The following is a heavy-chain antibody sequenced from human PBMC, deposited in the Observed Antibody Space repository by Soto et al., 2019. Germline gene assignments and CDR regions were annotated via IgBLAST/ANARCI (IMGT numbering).Heavy chain of an antibody. V-gene: IGHV1-18*01. CDR3: ARGFRVAATRWWFDP. CDR2: ISTYNGNT. J-gene: IGHJ5*02. CDR1: GYTFTSYD. Sequence: QVQLVQSGAEVKKPGASVKVSCKASGYTFTSYDISWVRQAPGQGLEWMGWISTYNGNTNYAQKLQGRVTMTTDTSTSTSYMELRSLRSDDTAVYYCARGFRVAATRWWFDPWGQGTLVTVSS. D-gene: IGHD2-15*01.